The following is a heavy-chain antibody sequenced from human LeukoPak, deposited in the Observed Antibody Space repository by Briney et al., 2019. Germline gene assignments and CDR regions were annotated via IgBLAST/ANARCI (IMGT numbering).Heavy chain of an antibody. Sequence: ASVKVSCKASGGSFINYAISWVRQAPGQGLEWMGGIVPILSTTNYARKFQGRVTMTAGESTSTAYMELSSLRSDDTAVYYCARGPPPYTEGDLFYYYGLGVWGQGTTVTVSS. D-gene: IGHD3-16*01. V-gene: IGHV1-69*13. CDR1: GGSFINYA. CDR3: ARGPPPYTEGDLFYYYGLGV. J-gene: IGHJ6*02. CDR2: IVPILSTT.